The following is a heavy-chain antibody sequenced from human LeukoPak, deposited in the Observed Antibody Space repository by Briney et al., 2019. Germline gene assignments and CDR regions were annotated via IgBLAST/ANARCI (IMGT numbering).Heavy chain of an antibody. J-gene: IGHJ3*02. D-gene: IGHD3-22*01. V-gene: IGHV3-23*01. CDR2: ISGSGGRT. CDR3: AKVLVYDRSGDDAFDI. Sequence: PGGSLRLPCAASGFIVSNNYMSWVRQAPGKGLEWVSAISGSGGRTYYADSVKGRFTISRDNSKNTLYLQMNRLRAEDTAVYYCAKVLVYDRSGDDAFDIWGQGTMVTVSS. CDR1: GFIVSNNY.